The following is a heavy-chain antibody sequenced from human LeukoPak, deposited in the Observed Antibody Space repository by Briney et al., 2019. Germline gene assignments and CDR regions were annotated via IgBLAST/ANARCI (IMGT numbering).Heavy chain of an antibody. CDR3: AREERGHWFDP. J-gene: IGHJ5*02. D-gene: IGHD3-16*01. V-gene: IGHV1-46*01. CDR2: ISPSGGST. CDR1: GYTFTGYW. Sequence: ASVKVSCKAFGYTFTGYWMHWVRQAPGQGPEWMGVISPSGGSTIYAQKFKGRVTLTRDMSTSTDYLELSSLRSEDTAVYYCAREERGHWFDPWGQGTLVTVSS.